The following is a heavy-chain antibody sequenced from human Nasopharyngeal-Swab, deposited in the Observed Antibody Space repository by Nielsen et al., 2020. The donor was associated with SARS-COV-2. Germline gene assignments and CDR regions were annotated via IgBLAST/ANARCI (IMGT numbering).Heavy chain of an antibody. V-gene: IGHV3-30*04. D-gene: IGHD1-26*01. J-gene: IGHJ1*01. CDR1: GFTFSSYA. CDR2: IAYDGSNK. CDR3: ARGYSGSYYEYFQH. Sequence: GESLKISCAASGFTFSSYAMNWVRQAPGKGLEWVAVIAYDGSNKYYADSVKGRFTISRDNSKNTLYLQMNSLRAEDTAVYYCARGYSGSYYEYFQHWGQGTLVTVSS.